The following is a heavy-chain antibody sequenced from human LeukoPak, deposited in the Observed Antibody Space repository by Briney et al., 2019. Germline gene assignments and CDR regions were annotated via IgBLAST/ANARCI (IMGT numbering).Heavy chain of an antibody. J-gene: IGHJ4*02. CDR2: ISAYNGNT. CDR3: ARVLPRYCSGGSCYPDY. V-gene: IGHV1-18*04. CDR1: GYTFTGYY. D-gene: IGHD2-15*01. Sequence: GASVKVSCKASGYTFTGYYMHWVRQAPGQGLEWMGWISAYNGNTNYAQKLQGRVTLTTDTSTSTAYMELRSLRSDDTAVYYCARVLPRYCSGGSCYPDYWGQGTLVTVSS.